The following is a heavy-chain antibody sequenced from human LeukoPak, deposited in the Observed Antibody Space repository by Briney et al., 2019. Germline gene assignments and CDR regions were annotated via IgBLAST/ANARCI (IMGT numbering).Heavy chain of an antibody. J-gene: IGHJ4*02. Sequence: SETLSLTCTVSGGSISSSSYYWGWIRQPPGKGLEWIGEINHSGSTNYNPSLKSRVTISVDTSKNQFSLRMRSVTAADTAVYFCARAQETVPIDYWGQGTLVTVSS. D-gene: IGHD4-11*01. V-gene: IGHV4-39*07. CDR3: ARAQETVPIDY. CDR2: INHSGST. CDR1: GGSISSSSYY.